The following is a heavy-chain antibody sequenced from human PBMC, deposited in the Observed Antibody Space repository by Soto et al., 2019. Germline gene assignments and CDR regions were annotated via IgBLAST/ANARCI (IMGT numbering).Heavy chain of an antibody. CDR3: ARSMFYSDGSNYSPFDY. D-gene: IGHD3-22*01. CDR2: IYSGGST. CDR1: GFTVSSTY. V-gene: IGHV3-53*01. J-gene: IGHJ4*02. Sequence: WGSLKLSCAASGFTVSSTYMSWVRQAPGKGLGWVSVIYSGGSTYYADSVKGRFTISRDNSKNTLYLQMNSLRAEDTAVYYCARSMFYSDGSNYSPFDYWGQGTLVTVSS.